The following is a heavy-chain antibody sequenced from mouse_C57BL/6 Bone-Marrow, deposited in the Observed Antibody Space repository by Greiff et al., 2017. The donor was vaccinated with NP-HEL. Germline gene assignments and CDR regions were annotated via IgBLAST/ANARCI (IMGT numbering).Heavy chain of an antibody. CDR2: IYPRSGNT. J-gene: IGHJ3*01. V-gene: IGHV1-81*01. CDR3: ARSGSNFAY. D-gene: IGHD2-5*01. Sequence: VKLQESGAELARPGASVKLSCKASGYTFTSYGISWVKQRTGQGLEWIGEIYPRSGNTYYNEKFKGKATLTADKSSSTAYMELRSLTSEDSAVYFCARSGSNFAYWGQGTLVTVSA. CDR1: GYTFTSYG.